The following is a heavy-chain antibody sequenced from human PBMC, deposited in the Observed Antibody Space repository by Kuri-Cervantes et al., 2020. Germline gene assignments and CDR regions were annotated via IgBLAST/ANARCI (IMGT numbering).Heavy chain of an antibody. J-gene: IGHJ6*03. CDR1: GYTFTSYA. Sequence: ASVKVSCKASGYTFTSYAMHWVRQAPGQRLKWMGWINAGNGNTKYSQKFQGRVTITRDTSASTAYMELRSLRSEDTAVYYCARGGVYSSSWYEEGPYYYYYYMDVWGKGTTVTVSS. CDR2: INAGNGNT. V-gene: IGHV1-3*01. CDR3: ARGGVYSSSWYEEGPYYYYYYMDV. D-gene: IGHD6-13*01.